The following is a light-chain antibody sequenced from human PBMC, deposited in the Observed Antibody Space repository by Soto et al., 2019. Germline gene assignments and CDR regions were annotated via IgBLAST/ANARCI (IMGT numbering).Light chain of an antibody. Sequence: QSVLTQPPSASGTPGQRVTVSCSGSISHIGSNNVNWYQQLPGAAPKLLIYSSNQRLSGVPVRVSASRSGTSASLAISGLQSEYEADYYCASWDDSLSGHFVFGTGTKVTVL. CDR1: ISHIGSNN. J-gene: IGLJ1*01. CDR3: ASWDDSLSGHFV. V-gene: IGLV1-44*01. CDR2: SSN.